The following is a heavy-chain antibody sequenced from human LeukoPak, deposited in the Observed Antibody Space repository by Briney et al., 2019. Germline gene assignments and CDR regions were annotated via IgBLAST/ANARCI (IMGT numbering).Heavy chain of an antibody. CDR2: IIPIFGTA. J-gene: IGHJ6*03. CDR3: ATANPADFWSGYYDYYYYMDV. Sequence: SVKVSCKASGGTFTSYAISWVRQAPGQGLEWMGGIIPIFGTANYAQKFQGRVTITTDESTSTAYMELSSLRPEDTAGYYCATANPADFWSGYYDYYYYMDVWGKGTTVTVSS. D-gene: IGHD3-3*01. V-gene: IGHV1-69*05. CDR1: GGTFTSYA.